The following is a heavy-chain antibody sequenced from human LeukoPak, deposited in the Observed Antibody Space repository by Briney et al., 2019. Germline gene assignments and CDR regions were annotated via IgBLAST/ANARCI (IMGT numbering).Heavy chain of an antibody. Sequence: PSETLSLTCTVSGGSISSSSYYWGWIRQPPGKGLEWIGSIYYSGSTYYNPSLKSRVTISVDTSKNQFSLKLSSVTAADTAVYYCARHYDILTGYPIDYWGQGTPVTVSS. V-gene: IGHV4-39*01. J-gene: IGHJ4*02. CDR3: ARHYDILTGYPIDY. CDR1: GGSISSSSYY. CDR2: IYYSGST. D-gene: IGHD3-9*01.